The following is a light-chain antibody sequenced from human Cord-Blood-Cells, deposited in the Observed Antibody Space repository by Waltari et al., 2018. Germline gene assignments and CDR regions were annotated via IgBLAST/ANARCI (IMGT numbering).Light chain of an antibody. Sequence: DIQMTQSPSSLSASVGDRVTITCRASQSISSYLNWYQQKPGKAPKLLIYAASSLRSGVPSRFSGSGSGTDFTLTISSLQPEDFATYYCQQSYSTLRSYTFGQGTKLEIK. CDR1: QSISSY. CDR2: AAS. J-gene: IGKJ2*01. V-gene: IGKV1-39*01. CDR3: QQSYSTLRSYT.